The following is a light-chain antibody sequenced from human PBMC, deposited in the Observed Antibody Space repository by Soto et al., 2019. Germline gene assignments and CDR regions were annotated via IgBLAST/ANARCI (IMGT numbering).Light chain of an antibody. V-gene: IGKV3-20*01. CDR2: GAS. Sequence: ESVVTQCPGARCVSPGGRASLSCRASQSVSNNYLAWHQQRPGQAPRLLIFGASNRATGVPDRFTGSASGTDFTLTISRLQLQDFALYFCHYHPPLPVTFAGGTQLDIK. CDR3: HYHPPLPVT. J-gene: IGKJ4*01. CDR1: QSVSNNY.